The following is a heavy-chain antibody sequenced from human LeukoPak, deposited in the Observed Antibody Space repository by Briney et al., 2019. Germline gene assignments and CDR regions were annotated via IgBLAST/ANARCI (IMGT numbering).Heavy chain of an antibody. Sequence: PGGSLRLSCAASGFTFSSYAMHWVRQAPGKGLEWVAVISYDGSNKYYADSVKGRFTVSRDNSKNTLYLQMNSLRAEDTAVYYCAKDYSTYCGGDCAIDYWGQGTLVTVSS. CDR3: AKDYSTYCGGDCAIDY. CDR1: GFTFSSYA. D-gene: IGHD2-21*02. V-gene: IGHV3-30-3*01. CDR2: ISYDGSNK. J-gene: IGHJ4*02.